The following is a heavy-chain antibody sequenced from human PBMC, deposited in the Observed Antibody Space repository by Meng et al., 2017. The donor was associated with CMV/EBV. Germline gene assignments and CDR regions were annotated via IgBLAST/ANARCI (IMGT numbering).Heavy chain of an antibody. CDR3: ARDNRRGGVDY. CDR1: GGSISSGDYY. J-gene: IGHJ4*02. CDR2: IYYSGST. Sequence: VRRQESGPGLVKPQQTLSLTCTVSGGSISSGDYYWSWIRQPPGKGLEWIGYIYYSGSTYYNPSLKSRVTISVDTSKNQFSLKLSSVTAADTAVYYCARDNRRGGVDYWGQGTLVTVSS. V-gene: IGHV4-30-4*08. D-gene: IGHD3-3*01.